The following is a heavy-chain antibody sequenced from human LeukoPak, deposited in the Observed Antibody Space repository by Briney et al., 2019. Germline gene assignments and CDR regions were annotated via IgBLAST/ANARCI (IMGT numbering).Heavy chain of an antibody. CDR3: ARAYDSREDYFDY. J-gene: IGHJ4*02. Sequence: SETLSLTCSVSGGSISSSSYYWGWIRQPPGKGLEWIGSIYYSGSTYYNPSLKSRVAMSVGTSKNQFSLRLSSVTAADTAVYFCARAYDSREDYFDYWGQGTLVTVSS. D-gene: IGHD3-22*01. CDR1: GGSISSSSYY. V-gene: IGHV4-39*01. CDR2: IYYSGST.